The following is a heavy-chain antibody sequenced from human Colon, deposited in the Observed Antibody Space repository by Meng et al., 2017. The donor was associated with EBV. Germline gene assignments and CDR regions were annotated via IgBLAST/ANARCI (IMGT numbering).Heavy chain of an antibody. D-gene: IGHD1-26*01. CDR2: ISGNGGST. CDR3: AKTLYGGIDY. V-gene: IGHV3-23*01. J-gene: IGHJ4*02. CDR1: GFTFSKYA. Sequence: EVQLLESGGGLVQPGGSLGLSCAASGFTFSKYAMSWVRQAPGKGLEWVSGISGNGGSTSYAGSVKGRFTISRDNSKNTLCLQMDSLRGEDTAVYYCAKTLYGGIDYWGQGTLVTVSS.